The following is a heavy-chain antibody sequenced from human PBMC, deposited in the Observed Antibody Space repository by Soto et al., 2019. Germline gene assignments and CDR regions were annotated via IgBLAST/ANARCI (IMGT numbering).Heavy chain of an antibody. Sequence: SETLSLTCTVSGGSISSSSYYWGWIRQPPGKGLEWIGSIYYSGSTYYNPSLKSRVTISVDTSKNQFSLRLSSVTAADTAVYYCARHELGGTYNWNPTAFDIWGQGTMVTVSS. V-gene: IGHV4-39*01. J-gene: IGHJ3*02. CDR2: IYYSGST. CDR3: ARHELGGTYNWNPTAFDI. CDR1: GGSISSSSYY. D-gene: IGHD1-20*01.